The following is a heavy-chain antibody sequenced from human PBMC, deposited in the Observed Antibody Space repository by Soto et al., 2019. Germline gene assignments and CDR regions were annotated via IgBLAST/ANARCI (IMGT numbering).Heavy chain of an antibody. J-gene: IGHJ6*03. Sequence: QAHLVQSGAEVKKPGASVKVSCKASGYTFTSYGITWVRQAPGQGLVWMGGISGYNGNTNYEQNVQRRVIMNNDTSTSPAYMELRSLRSDDTAVYYCPRSPRITVFGVDYYYYMDVWGKGTTVTVSS. D-gene: IGHD3-3*01. CDR2: ISGYNGNT. CDR3: PRSPRITVFGVDYYYYMDV. CDR1: GYTFTSYG. V-gene: IGHV1-18*01.